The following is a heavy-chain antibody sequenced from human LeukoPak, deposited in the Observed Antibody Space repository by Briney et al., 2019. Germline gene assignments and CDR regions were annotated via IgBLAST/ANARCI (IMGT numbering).Heavy chain of an antibody. CDR1: GGSISSYY. CDR2: IYYSGST. V-gene: IGHV4-59*01. CDR3: ARVTTVTFSMGFDY. J-gene: IGHJ4*02. D-gene: IGHD4-17*01. Sequence: SETLSLTCTVSGGSISSYYWSWIRQPPGKGLEWIRYIYYSGSTNYNPSLKSRVTISVDTSKNQFSLKLSSVTAADTAVYYCARVTTVTFSMGFDYWGQGTLVTVSS.